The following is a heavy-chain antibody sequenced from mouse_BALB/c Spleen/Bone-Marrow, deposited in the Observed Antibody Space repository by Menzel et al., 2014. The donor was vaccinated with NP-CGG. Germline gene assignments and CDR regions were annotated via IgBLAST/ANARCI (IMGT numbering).Heavy chain of an antibody. V-gene: IGHV1-80*01. CDR2: IYPGDTDI. D-gene: IGHD1-1*01. CDR3: ASRGDYSYAMDY. CDR1: GYAFSNYW. Sequence: VQLVGSGAELVRPGSSVKISCKASGYAFSNYWMNWVKQRPGQGLEWIGQIYPGDTDIHYNGKFKGKATLTADKSSSTAYMQLSSLTSEDSAVYFCASRGDYSYAMDYWGQGTSVTVSS. J-gene: IGHJ4*01.